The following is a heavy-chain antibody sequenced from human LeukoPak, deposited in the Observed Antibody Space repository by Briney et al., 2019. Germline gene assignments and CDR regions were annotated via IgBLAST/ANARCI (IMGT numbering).Heavy chain of an antibody. Sequence: SETLSLTCTVSGGSISSYYWSWIRQPAGKGPEWIGRIYTSGSTNYNPSLKSRVTMSVDTSKNQFSLKLSSVTAADTAVYYCARDPSGYYDSSGSPPGDYWGQGTLVTVSS. CDR3: ARDPSGYYDSSGSPPGDY. V-gene: IGHV4-4*07. D-gene: IGHD3-22*01. CDR1: GGSISSYY. CDR2: IYTSGST. J-gene: IGHJ4*02.